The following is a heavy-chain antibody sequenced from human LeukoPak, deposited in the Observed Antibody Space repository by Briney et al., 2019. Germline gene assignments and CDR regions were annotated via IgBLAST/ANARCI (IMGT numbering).Heavy chain of an antibody. J-gene: IGHJ6*03. CDR2: IYTSGRT. D-gene: IGHD2-2*02. Sequence: PSETLSLTCTVSGGSISSYYWSWIRQPPGKGLEWIGYIYTSGRTNYNPSLKSRVTISVDTSKNQFSLKLSSVTAADTAVYYCARLLKKKDIVVVPAAIPVYGYYYYYMDVSGKGTTVTVSS. CDR3: ARLLKKKDIVVVPAAIPVYGYYYYYMDV. V-gene: IGHV4-4*09. CDR1: GGSISSYY.